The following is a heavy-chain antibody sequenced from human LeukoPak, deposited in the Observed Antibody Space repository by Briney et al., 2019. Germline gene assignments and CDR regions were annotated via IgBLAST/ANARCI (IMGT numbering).Heavy chain of an antibody. CDR3: TRDLVYYDILTGYYLSSVVDY. Sequence: GGTLRLSCSVSGFTFGDYAMSWVRQAPGKGMGLVGFVSSKAYGGTTQYAASVKGRFTISRDDSKSIAYLQTNSLKTEDTAVYYSTRDLVYYDILTGYYLSSVVDYWGQGTLVTVSS. D-gene: IGHD3-9*01. CDR2: VSSKAYGGTT. CDR1: GFTFGDYA. V-gene: IGHV3-49*04. J-gene: IGHJ4*02.